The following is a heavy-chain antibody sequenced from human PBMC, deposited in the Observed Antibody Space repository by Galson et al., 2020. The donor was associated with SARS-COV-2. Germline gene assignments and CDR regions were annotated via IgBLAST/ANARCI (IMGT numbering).Heavy chain of an antibody. D-gene: IGHD1-26*01. V-gene: IGHV3-30*01. Sequence: GESLKISCAASGFTFSSYAMHWVRQAPGKGLEWVAVISYDGSNKYYADSVKGRFTISRDNSKNTLYLQMNSLRAEDTAVYYCARPRSGSYLNYLDYWGQGTLVTVSS. J-gene: IGHJ4*02. CDR3: ARPRSGSYLNYLDY. CDR2: ISYDGSNK. CDR1: GFTFSSYA.